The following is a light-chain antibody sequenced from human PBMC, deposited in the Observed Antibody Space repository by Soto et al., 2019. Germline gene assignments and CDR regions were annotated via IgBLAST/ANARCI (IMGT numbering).Light chain of an antibody. J-gene: IGLJ1*01. CDR3: SSFTTNRFYV. CDR2: EVT. V-gene: IGLV2-14*01. Sequence: QSALTQPASVSGSPGQSITISCTGSNSDIGRYDHVSWYQHHPGRAPKLLISEVTKRPSGISDRFSGSKSGYTASLTISGLQAEDEADYYCSSFTTNRFYVFGPGTKVTVL. CDR1: NSDIGRYDH.